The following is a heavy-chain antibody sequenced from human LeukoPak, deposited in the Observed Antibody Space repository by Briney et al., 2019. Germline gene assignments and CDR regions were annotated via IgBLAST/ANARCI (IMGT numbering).Heavy chain of an antibody. CDR3: AREGELTGDAFDI. Sequence: SETLSLTRAGYGGSLSSHYWSWMRQPPGKGLEGIGYIYYSGSTTYNPSLKSRVNISVDMSEIQFSLKLSSVTAADTGVYYCAREGELTGDAFDIWGQGTMVTVSS. CDR2: IYYSGST. V-gene: IGHV4-59*11. D-gene: IGHD7-27*01. CDR1: GGSLSSHY. J-gene: IGHJ3*02.